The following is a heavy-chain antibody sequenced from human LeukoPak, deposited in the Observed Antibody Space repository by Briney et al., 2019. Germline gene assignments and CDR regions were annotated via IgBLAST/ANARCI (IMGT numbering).Heavy chain of an antibody. D-gene: IGHD4-23*01. J-gene: IGHJ4*02. V-gene: IGHV3-9*01. CDR1: GFTFNNYA. CDR2: ISWDRGTT. CDR3: ARGGGGNSDFVTSYTGASLSFDY. Sequence: GGSLRLSCEASGFTFNNYAMHWVRQAPGKGLEWVSGISWDRGTTGYGDSVKGRFTISRDNAKNTLYLQMNSLGVEDTAVYYCARGGGGNSDFVTSYTGASLSFDYWGQGALVTVSS.